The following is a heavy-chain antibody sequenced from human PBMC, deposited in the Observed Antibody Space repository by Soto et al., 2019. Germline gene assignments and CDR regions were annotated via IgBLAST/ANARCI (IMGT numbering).Heavy chain of an antibody. CDR1: GGSISSGRYY. Sequence: SETLSLTCTVSGGSISSGRYYWGWIRQPPGKGLEWIGSIYYSGSTYYNPSLKSRVTISVDTSKNQFSLKLSSVTAADTAVYYCASNSYGYTFYDYSGQGTLVTVSS. J-gene: IGHJ4*02. D-gene: IGHD5-18*01. V-gene: IGHV4-39*07. CDR3: ASNSYGYTFYDY. CDR2: IYYSGST.